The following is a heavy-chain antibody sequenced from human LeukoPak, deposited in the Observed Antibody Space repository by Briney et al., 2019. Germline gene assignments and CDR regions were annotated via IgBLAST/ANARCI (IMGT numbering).Heavy chain of an antibody. CDR3: AGGLRSRIMHFDL. CDR2: INHSGST. CDR1: GGSFSGYY. V-gene: IGHV4-34*01. D-gene: IGHD3-16*01. Sequence: SETLSLTCAVYGGSFSGYYWSWIRQPPGKGLEWIGEINHSGSTNYNPSLKSRVTISVDTSKNQFSLKLSSVTAADTAVYYCAGGLRSRIMHFDLWGRGTLVTVSS. J-gene: IGHJ2*01.